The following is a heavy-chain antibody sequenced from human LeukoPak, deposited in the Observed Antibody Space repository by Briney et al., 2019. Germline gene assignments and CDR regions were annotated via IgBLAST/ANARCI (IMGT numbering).Heavy chain of an antibody. CDR2: INAGNGNT. D-gene: IGHD3-10*01. Sequence: ASVKVSCKDSGYTFTSYAMHWVRQAPGQRLEWMGWINAGNGNTKYSQKFQGRVTITRDTSASTAYMELSSLRSKDTAVYYCARGRLYYSEAFDPWGQGTLVTVSS. J-gene: IGHJ5*02. CDR3: ARGRLYYSEAFDP. V-gene: IGHV1-3*01. CDR1: GYTFTSYA.